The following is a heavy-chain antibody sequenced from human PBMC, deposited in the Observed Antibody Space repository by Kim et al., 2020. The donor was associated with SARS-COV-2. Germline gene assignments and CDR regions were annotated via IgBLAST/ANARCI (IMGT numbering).Heavy chain of an antibody. CDR3: ASTLSGWSYYFDY. J-gene: IGHJ4*02. V-gene: IGHV5-51*01. Sequence: GESLKMSCKGSGYSFTSYWIGWVRQMPGKGLEWMGIIYPGDSDTRYSPSFQGQVTISADKSISTAYLQWSSLKASDTAMYYCASTLSGWSYYFDYWGQGTLVTVSS. D-gene: IGHD6-19*01. CDR1: GYSFTSYW. CDR2: IYPGDSDT.